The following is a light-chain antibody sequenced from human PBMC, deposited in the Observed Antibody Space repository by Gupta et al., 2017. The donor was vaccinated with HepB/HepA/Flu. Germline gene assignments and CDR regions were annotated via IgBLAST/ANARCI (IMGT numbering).Light chain of an antibody. CDR3: QQYYSTPIT. Sequence: DIVLTQSPGSLAVSLGERATINCKSSQSLLYSANNKNYLAWYRQKPGQPPALLIYWASTRESGVPDRFSGSGSGTDFTLTISSLQAEDVAVYYCQQYYSTPITFGGGTKVEIK. CDR1: QSLLYSANNKNY. CDR2: WAS. V-gene: IGKV4-1*01. J-gene: IGKJ4*01.